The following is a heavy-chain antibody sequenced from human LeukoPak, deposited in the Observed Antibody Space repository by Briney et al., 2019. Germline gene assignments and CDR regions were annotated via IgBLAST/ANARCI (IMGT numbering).Heavy chain of an antibody. CDR3: ARDSRDFDY. CDR2: INPDGGST. CDR1: GYIFTSYY. D-gene: IGHD6-13*01. Sequence: ASVKVSCKASGYIFTSYYMHWVRQAPEQGLEWMGIINPDGGSTSYAQKFQGRVTMTRDTSTSTVPMELSSLRSEDTAVYYCARDSRDFDYWGQGTLVTVSS. V-gene: IGHV1-46*01. J-gene: IGHJ4*02.